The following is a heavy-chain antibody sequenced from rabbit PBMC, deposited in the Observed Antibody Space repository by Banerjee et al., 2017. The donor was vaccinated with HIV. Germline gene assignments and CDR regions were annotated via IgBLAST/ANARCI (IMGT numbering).Heavy chain of an antibody. CDR3: ARDDPGSGGFSFDL. CDR2: IYTSSGGT. Sequence: QSLEESGGDLVKPGASLTLTCTASGFDLSSGYWICWVRQAPGKGLEWIACIYTSSGGTYYASWAKGRFTITRSTSLNTVTLQLNSLTAADTATYFCARDDPGSGGFSFDLWGPGTLVTVS. V-gene: IGHV1S40*01. J-gene: IGHJ4*01. D-gene: IGHD1-1*01. CDR1: GFDLSSGYW.